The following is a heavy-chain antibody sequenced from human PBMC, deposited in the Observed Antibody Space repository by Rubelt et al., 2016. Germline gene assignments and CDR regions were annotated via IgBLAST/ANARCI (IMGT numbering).Heavy chain of an antibody. J-gene: IGHJ6*02. V-gene: IGHV4-34*01. Sequence: QVQLQQWGAGLLKPSETLSLTCAVYGGSFSGYYWSWIRQPPGQGLEWIGEFLHSGSTNYYPSLTSRVTLSIDTSENHFSLKLGSVTAADTAVYYCARGIHDYGDYDPPPADVWGQGTTVTVSS. D-gene: IGHD4-17*01. CDR2: FLHSGST. CDR3: ARGIHDYGDYDPPPADV. CDR1: GGSFSGYY.